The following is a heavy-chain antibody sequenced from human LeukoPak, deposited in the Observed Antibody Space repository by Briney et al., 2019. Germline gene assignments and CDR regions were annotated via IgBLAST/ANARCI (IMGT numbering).Heavy chain of an antibody. J-gene: IGHJ5*02. CDR1: GASFRGYY. CDR2: INHSGST. V-gene: IGHV4-34*01. Sequence: SETLSLTCAVYGASFRGYYWSWIRQPPGKGLEWIGEINHSGSTNYNPSLKSRVTISVDTSKNQFSLKLSSVTAADTAVFYCARRYYYGSGSYHWFDPWGQGTLVTVSS. CDR3: ARRYYYGSGSYHWFDP. D-gene: IGHD3-10*01.